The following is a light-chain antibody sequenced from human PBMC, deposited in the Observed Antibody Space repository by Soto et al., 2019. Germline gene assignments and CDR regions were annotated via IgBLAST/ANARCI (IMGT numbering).Light chain of an antibody. J-gene: IGLJ2*01. CDR2: EVS. V-gene: IGLV2-8*01. Sequence: QSALTQPPSASGSPGQSVTISCTGTSRDVGGYNYVSWYQQHPGKAPKLMIYEVSKRPSGVPDRFSGSKSGNTASLTVSGLQAEDEADYYCSSYAGSNKVFGGGTKRTVL. CDR3: SSYAGSNKV. CDR1: SRDVGGYNY.